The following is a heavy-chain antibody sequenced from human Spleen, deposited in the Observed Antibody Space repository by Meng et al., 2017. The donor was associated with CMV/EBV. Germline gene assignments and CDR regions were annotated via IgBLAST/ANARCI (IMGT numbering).Heavy chain of an antibody. Sequence: GESLKISCAASGFTFSSYAMHWVRQAPGKGLEWVAVISYGGSNKYYADSVKGRFTISRDNSKNTLYLQMNSLRAEDTAVYYCALTEYQYYFDYWGQGTLVTVSS. CDR1: GFTFSSYA. V-gene: IGHV3-30-3*01. CDR2: ISYGGSNK. J-gene: IGHJ4*02. CDR3: ALTEYQYYFDY. D-gene: IGHD2-2*01.